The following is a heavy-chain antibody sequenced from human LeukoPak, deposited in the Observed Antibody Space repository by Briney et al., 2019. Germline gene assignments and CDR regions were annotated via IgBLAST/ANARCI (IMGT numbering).Heavy chain of an antibody. CDR2: ISGSGGST. CDR3: AKDLGSVPAAPYFDY. V-gene: IGHV3-23*01. CDR1: GFTFSSYA. D-gene: IGHD2-2*01. Sequence: GGSLRLSCAASGFTFSSYAMSWVRQAPGKGLGWVSAISGSGGSTYYADSVKGRFTISRDNSKNTLYLQMNRLRAEDTAVYYCAKDLGSVPAAPYFDYWGQGTLVTVSS. J-gene: IGHJ4*02.